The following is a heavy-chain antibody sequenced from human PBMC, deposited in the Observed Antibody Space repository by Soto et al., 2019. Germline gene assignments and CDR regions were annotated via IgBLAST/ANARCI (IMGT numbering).Heavy chain of an antibody. CDR2: VYYSGRT. CDR3: ASGVLRFLQWFVP. V-gene: IGHV4-61*01. D-gene: IGHD3-3*01. J-gene: IGHJ5*02. Sequence: SETLSLTCTVSGASVNSENYYWSWIRQPPGKGLEWIGYVYYSGRTNYNPSLKSRATISLDTYKNQFSLKMTSMTSAETAFSYCASGVLRFLQWFVPWGQGKLVTVSS. CDR1: GASVNSENYY.